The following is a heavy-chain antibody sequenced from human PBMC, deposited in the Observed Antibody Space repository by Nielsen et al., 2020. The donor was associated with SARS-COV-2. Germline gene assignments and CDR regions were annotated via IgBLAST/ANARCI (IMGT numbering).Heavy chain of an antibody. CDR2: IYYSGST. Sequence: SETLSLTCTVSGGSISSYYWSWIRQPPGKGLEWIGYIYYSGSTNYNPSLKSRVTISVDTSKNQFSLKLSSVTAADTAVYYCAIPSTGDGAFDIWGQGTMVTVSS. J-gene: IGHJ3*02. CDR1: GGSISSYY. CDR3: AIPSTGDGAFDI. D-gene: IGHD1-14*01. V-gene: IGHV4-59*01.